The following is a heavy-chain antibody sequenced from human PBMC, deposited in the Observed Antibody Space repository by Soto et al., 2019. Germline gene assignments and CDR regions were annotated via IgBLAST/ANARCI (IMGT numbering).Heavy chain of an antibody. D-gene: IGHD6-19*01. Sequence: EVQLVESGGGLVQPGGSLRLSCAASGFTFSSYSMNWVRQAPGKGLEWVSYISSSSSTIYYADSVKGRFTISRDNAKNSLHLQMNSLRDEDTAVYYCTLSGWHNTPRYWGQGTLVTVSS. J-gene: IGHJ4*02. CDR1: GFTFSSYS. CDR3: TLSGWHNTPRY. V-gene: IGHV3-48*02. CDR2: ISSSSSTI.